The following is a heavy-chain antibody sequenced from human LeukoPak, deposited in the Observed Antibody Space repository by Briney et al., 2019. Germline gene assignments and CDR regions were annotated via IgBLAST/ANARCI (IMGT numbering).Heavy chain of an antibody. V-gene: IGHV4-61*02. D-gene: IGHD3-3*01. CDR2: IYTSGST. J-gene: IGHJ4*02. CDR1: GGSISSGSYY. Sequence: SETLSLTCTVSGGSISSGSYYWSWIRQPAGKGLEWIVRIYTSGSTNYNPSLKSRVTISVDTSKNQFSLKLSSVTAADTAVYYCARVPAHYDFWSGYYYFDYWGQGTLVTVSS. CDR3: ARVPAHYDFWSGYYYFDY.